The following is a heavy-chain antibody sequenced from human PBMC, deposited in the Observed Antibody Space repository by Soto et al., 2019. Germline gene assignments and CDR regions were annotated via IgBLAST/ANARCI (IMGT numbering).Heavy chain of an antibody. D-gene: IGHD3-3*01. V-gene: IGHV3-53*01. CDR2: IYSGGST. J-gene: IGHJ6*02. CDR1: GFTVSSNY. CDR3: ARGPTIFGVVIPHYYGMDV. Sequence: GGSLRLSCAASGFTVSSNYMSWVRQAPGKGLEWVSVIYSGGSTYYADSVKGRFTISRDNAKNSLYLQMNSLRAEDTAVYYCARGPTIFGVVIPHYYGMDVWGQGTTVTVSS.